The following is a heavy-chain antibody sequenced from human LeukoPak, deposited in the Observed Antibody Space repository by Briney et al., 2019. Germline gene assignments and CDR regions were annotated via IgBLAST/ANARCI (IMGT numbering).Heavy chain of an antibody. Sequence: PGGSLRLSCAASGFTFTNNFMSWVRQVPGKGLEWVANIKQDGSETTYADSVRGRFTISRDNAKKSLYLQMNSLRAEDTAVYYCARIDWLSGGFDYWGQGTLVTVSS. D-gene: IGHD3-9*01. J-gene: IGHJ4*02. V-gene: IGHV3-7*01. CDR2: IKQDGSET. CDR1: GFTFTNNF. CDR3: ARIDWLSGGFDY.